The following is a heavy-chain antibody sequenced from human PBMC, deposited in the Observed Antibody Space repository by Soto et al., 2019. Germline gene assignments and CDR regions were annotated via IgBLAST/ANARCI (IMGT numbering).Heavy chain of an antibody. CDR3: QADHTKGWYFDY. D-gene: IGHD2-15*01. Sequence: QVQLVQSGAEVKKPGSSVKVSCKASGGTFSSYAISWVRQAPGQGLEWMGGIIPIFGTSNYAQKFQGRVTITAVESTSTAYMELSSLRSEDTAVYYCQADHTKGWYFDYWGQGTLVTVSS. CDR2: IIPIFGTS. V-gene: IGHV1-69*12. CDR1: GGTFSSYA. J-gene: IGHJ4*02.